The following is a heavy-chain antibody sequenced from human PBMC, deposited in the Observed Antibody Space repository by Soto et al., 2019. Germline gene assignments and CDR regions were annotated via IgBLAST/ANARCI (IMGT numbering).Heavy chain of an antibody. CDR3: GGGWGRWLGDLPNNCFDP. D-gene: IGHD3-10*01. V-gene: IGHV4-34*01. CDR1: GGSFSGYY. CDR2: INHSGST. Sequence: SETLSLTCAVYGGSFSGYYWSWIRQPPGKGLEWIGEINHSGSTNYNPSLKSRVTISVDTSKNQFSLKLSSVTAADTAVYYCGGGWGRWLGDLPNNCFDPGGRGTLVPFP. J-gene: IGHJ5*02.